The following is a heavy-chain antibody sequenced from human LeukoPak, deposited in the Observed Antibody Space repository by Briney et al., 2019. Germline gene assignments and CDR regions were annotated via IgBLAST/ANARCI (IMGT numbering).Heavy chain of an antibody. CDR1: GGSFSGYY. CDR2: INHSGST. J-gene: IGHJ6*03. CDR3: ARGGGGSYFRNYYYYMDV. D-gene: IGHD1-26*01. Sequence: SETLSLTCAVYGGSFSGYYWSWIRQPPGKGLEWIGEINHSGSTNYNPSLKSRVTISVDTSKNQFSLKLSSVTAADTAVYYCARGGGGSYFRNYYYYMDVWGRGTTVTVSS. V-gene: IGHV4-34*01.